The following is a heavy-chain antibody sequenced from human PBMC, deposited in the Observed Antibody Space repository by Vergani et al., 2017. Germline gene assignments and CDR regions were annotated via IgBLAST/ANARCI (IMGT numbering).Heavy chain of an antibody. V-gene: IGHV6-1*01. Sequence: QVQLQQSGPGLVRPSQTLSLTCVISGDSVSNNKTTWNWIRQSPSRGLEWLGRTYYRSKWSNDYAESVKSRLTIEPDTSKNLFSLHLNSVTPEDTAVYYCARVTAVPGSIWFDPWGQGTLVTVSS. CDR3: ARVTAVPGSIWFDP. CDR1: GDSVSNNKTT. J-gene: IGHJ5*02. CDR2: TYYRSKWSN. D-gene: IGHD6-19*01.